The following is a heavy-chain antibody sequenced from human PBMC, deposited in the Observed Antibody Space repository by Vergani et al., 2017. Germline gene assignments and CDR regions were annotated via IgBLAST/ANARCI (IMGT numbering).Heavy chain of an antibody. CDR2: ISSSGSTI. CDR3: AGVGEIGSSSSVSGGELDY. Sequence: QVQLVESGGGLVKPGGSLRLSCAASGFTFSDYYMSWIRQAPGKGLEWVSYISSSGSTIYYADSVKGRFTISRDNAKNSLYLQMNSLRAEDKVVYYCAGVGEIGSSSSVSGGELDYWGQGTLVTVSS. V-gene: IGHV3-11*01. CDR1: GFTFSDYY. J-gene: IGHJ4*02. D-gene: IGHD6-6*01.